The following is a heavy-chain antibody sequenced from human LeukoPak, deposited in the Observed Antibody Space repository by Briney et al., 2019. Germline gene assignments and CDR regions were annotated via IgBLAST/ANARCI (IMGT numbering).Heavy chain of an antibody. Sequence: ESSETLSLTCTVSGDSISSSSYWGWIRQPPGEGLEWIGSIYYSGSTYYNTSLKSRVTISVDTSKNQFSLKLSSVTAADTAVYYCARDPVIAVAGFPSGPWGQGTLVTVSS. V-gene: IGHV4-39*07. CDR3: ARDPVIAVAGFPSGP. D-gene: IGHD6-19*01. CDR2: IYYSGST. J-gene: IGHJ5*02. CDR1: GDSISSSSY.